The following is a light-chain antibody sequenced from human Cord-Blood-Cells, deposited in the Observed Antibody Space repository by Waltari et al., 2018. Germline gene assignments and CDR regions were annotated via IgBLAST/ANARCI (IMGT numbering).Light chain of an antibody. J-gene: IGKJ2*01. CDR1: QSVSSN. CDR3: QQYNNWYT. CDR2: GAS. Sequence: EIVMTQSPATLSVSPGERATPSCRARQSVSSNLAWYQQKPGQAPRLLIYGASTMTTGIPSSFSSSGSGTEFTLTISSHQSEHFAVYYCQQYNNWYTFGQGTKLEIK. V-gene: IGKV3D-15*01.